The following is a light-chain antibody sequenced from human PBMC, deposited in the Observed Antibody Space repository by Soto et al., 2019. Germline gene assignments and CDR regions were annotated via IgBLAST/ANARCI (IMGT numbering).Light chain of an antibody. Sequence: EIVMTQSPATLSVSPGERATLSCRSSQCVSSNLAWYQQKPGEAPRLLIYGASNRATGIPARFSCSGSGTEFTLTISSLQSEDFAVYYCQQYNNWPLTFAGGTKVAIK. CDR1: QCVSSN. CDR2: GAS. J-gene: IGKJ4*01. V-gene: IGKV3-15*01. CDR3: QQYNNWPLT.